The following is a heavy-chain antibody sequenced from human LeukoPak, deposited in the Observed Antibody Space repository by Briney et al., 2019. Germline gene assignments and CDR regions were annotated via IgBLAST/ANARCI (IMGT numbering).Heavy chain of an antibody. CDR1: GFAFNKYG. CDR3: ARDPSNTVGRNIYFDY. Sequence: ASMKASCKASGFAFNKYGFSWVRQAPGQGPEWLGWISAYDGRTNYAQNLQGRLTLTTDTSTTTAYMELRSLTSDDTAVYYCARDPSNTVGRNIYFDYWGQGTLVTVSS. CDR2: ISAYDGRT. V-gene: IGHV1-18*01. J-gene: IGHJ4*02. D-gene: IGHD1-14*01.